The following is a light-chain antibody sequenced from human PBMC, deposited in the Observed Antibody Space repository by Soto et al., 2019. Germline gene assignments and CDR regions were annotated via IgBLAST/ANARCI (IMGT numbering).Light chain of an antibody. CDR1: QGIRND. CDR2: ASS. Sequence: AIQMTQSPSSLSASVGDRVNITCRASQGIRNDLAWYQQRPGAAPKLLIFASSSLQTGVPSRFRGSGSGTDLTLNLTSLLPDDFANYYCLQDYTYPRTFGQGTKVEI. CDR3: LQDYTYPRT. J-gene: IGKJ1*01. V-gene: IGKV1-6*01.